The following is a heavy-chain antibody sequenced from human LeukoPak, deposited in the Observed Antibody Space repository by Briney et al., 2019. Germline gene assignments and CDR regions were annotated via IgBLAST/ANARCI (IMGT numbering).Heavy chain of an antibody. D-gene: IGHD3-10*01. Sequence: PGGSLRLSCAASGFTFDDYGMSWVRQAPGKGLEWVSGINWNGGSTGYADSVKGRFTISRDNAKNSLYLQMNSLRAEDTALYYCARDGSTMVRGVMFHWGQGTLATVSS. J-gene: IGHJ4*02. CDR2: INWNGGST. CDR3: ARDGSTMVRGVMFH. V-gene: IGHV3-20*04. CDR1: GFTFDDYG.